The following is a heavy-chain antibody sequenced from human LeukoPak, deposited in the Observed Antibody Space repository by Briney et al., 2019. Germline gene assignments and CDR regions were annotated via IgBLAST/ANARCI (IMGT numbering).Heavy chain of an antibody. D-gene: IGHD1-26*01. CDR3: VKSGTWADFDS. J-gene: IGHJ4*02. V-gene: IGHV3-64D*09. Sequence: GGSLRLSCSASGFTFSSYGMHWVRQAPGKGLEYVSGISNMGGSTYYADSVKGRFTISRDDSKNTLHLQMSSLRADDTAVYYCVKSGTWADFDSWGQGTLVTVSS. CDR2: ISNMGGST. CDR1: GFTFSSYG.